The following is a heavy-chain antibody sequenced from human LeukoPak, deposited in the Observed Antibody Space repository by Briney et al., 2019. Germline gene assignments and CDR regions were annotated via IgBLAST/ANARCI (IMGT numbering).Heavy chain of an antibody. D-gene: IGHD3-9*01. CDR1: GGSISSSSYY. V-gene: IGHV4-39*07. CDR3: ANDIDFGNFDY. Sequence: SETLSLTCTVSGGSISSSSYYWGWIRQPPGKGLEWIGSIYYSGSTYYNPSLKSRVTISVDTSKNQFSLKLSSVTAADTAVYYCANDIDFGNFDYWGQGTLVTVSS. CDR2: IYYSGST. J-gene: IGHJ4*02.